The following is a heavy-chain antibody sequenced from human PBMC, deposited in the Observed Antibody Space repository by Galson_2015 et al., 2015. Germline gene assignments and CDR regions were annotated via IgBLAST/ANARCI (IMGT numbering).Heavy chain of an antibody. Sequence: SLRLSCAASGFTFSNYAMHWARQAPGKGLELVATISYDGSNKHYADSVKGRFTISRDNSKNTLYLQMNSLRAEDTAVYYCASLSYYYQSGVCYWGQGTQFTVSS. D-gene: IGHD3-10*01. CDR1: GFTFSNYA. V-gene: IGHV3-30-3*01. CDR3: ASLSYYYQSGVCY. J-gene: IGHJ4*02. CDR2: ISYDGSNK.